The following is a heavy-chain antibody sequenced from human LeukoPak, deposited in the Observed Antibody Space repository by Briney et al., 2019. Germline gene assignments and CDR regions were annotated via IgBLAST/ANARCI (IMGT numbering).Heavy chain of an antibody. Sequence: GGSLRLSCAASGFTFSRYEMNWVRRAPGKGLEWVSYISSSDSSIYYADSVKGRFTISRDNAKNSLYLQMNSLRAEDTAVYYCARIGCSSTSCGLYFDYWGQGTLVTVSS. D-gene: IGHD2-2*01. CDR1: GFTFSRYE. CDR2: ISSSDSSI. CDR3: ARIGCSSTSCGLYFDY. V-gene: IGHV3-48*03. J-gene: IGHJ4*02.